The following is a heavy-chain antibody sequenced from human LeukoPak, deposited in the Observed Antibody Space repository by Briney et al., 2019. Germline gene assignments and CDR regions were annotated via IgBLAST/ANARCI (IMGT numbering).Heavy chain of an antibody. J-gene: IGHJ4*02. V-gene: IGHV5-51*01. Sequence: GESLKISCKGSGYNFPNYWIGWVRQLPGKGLEWMGIIYPRASDTRYSPSFQGHVVISVDKSINTAYLHLCSLKVSDSAMYFCTRRGLDVWSQGTQVTVSS. CDR3: TRRGLDV. D-gene: IGHD3/OR15-3a*01. CDR1: GYNFPNYW. CDR2: IYPRASDT.